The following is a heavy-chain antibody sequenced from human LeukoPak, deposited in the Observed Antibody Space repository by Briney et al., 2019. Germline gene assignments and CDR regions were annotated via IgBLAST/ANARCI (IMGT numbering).Heavy chain of an antibody. CDR3: ARIIYSGSYRFDY. D-gene: IGHD1-26*01. Sequence: GGSLRLSCAASGFIFSTYSMTWVRQAPGKGLEWVSFISSSSSYIDYADSVKGRFTISRDNAKNSLYLQMDSLRDEDTAVYYCARIIYSGSYRFDYWGQGTLVTVSS. CDR1: GFIFSTYS. J-gene: IGHJ4*02. V-gene: IGHV3-21*01. CDR2: ISSSSSYI.